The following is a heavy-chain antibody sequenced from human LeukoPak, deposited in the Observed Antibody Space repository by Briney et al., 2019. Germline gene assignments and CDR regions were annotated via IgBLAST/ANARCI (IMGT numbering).Heavy chain of an antibody. D-gene: IGHD2/OR15-2a*01. V-gene: IGHV4-61*02. CDR3: ARDTFKGVTNWFDP. J-gene: IGHJ5*02. CDR2: IYTSGST. CDR1: GGSISSGSYY. Sequence: SQTLSLTCTVSGGSISSGSYYWSWIRQPAGKGLEWIGRIYTSGSTNYNPSLKSRVTISVDTSKDQFSLKLSSVTAADTAVYYCARDTFKGVTNWFDPWGQGTLVTVSS.